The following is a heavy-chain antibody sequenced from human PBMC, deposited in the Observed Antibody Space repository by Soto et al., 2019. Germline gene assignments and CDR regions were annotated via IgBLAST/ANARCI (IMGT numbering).Heavy chain of an antibody. J-gene: IGHJ5*02. CDR3: ARGVGSGSYYNQYNWFDP. CDR1: GYTFTSQN. CDR2: ISAYNGNT. D-gene: IGHD3-10*01. V-gene: IGHV1-18*01. Sequence: GASVKVSCKASGYTFTSQNMHWVRQAPGQGLEWMGWISAYNGNTKYAQKLQGRVTMTTDTSTSTAYMELRSLRSDDTAVYYCARGVGSGSYYNQYNWFDPWGQGTLVTVSS.